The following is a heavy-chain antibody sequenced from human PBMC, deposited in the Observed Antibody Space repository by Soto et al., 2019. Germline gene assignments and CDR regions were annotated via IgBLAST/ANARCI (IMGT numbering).Heavy chain of an antibody. CDR1: GFTFSRYW. Sequence: EVQLVESGGDLVQPGGSLRLSCAASGFTFSRYWMHWVRQAPGKGLVWVSRINSDGSSTSYADSVKGRFTISRDNAKNTLYLQMNSLRAEDTAVYYCARDSGGYYEPLFDYWGQGTLVTVSS. V-gene: IGHV3-74*01. J-gene: IGHJ4*02. CDR3: ARDSGGYYEPLFDY. D-gene: IGHD3-22*01. CDR2: INSDGSST.